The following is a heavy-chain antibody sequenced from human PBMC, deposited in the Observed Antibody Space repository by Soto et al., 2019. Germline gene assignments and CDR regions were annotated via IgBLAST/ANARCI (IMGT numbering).Heavy chain of an antibody. CDR2: IYYSGST. D-gene: IGHD3-10*01. CDR3: ASRSDGGSGSYDY. V-gene: IGHV4-39*01. J-gene: IGHJ4*02. Sequence: SETLSLTCTVSGGSISSSSYYWGWIRQPPGKGLEWIGSIYYSGSTYYNPSLKSRVTISVDTSKNQFSLKPSSVTAADTAVYYCASRSDGGSGSYDYWGQGTLVTVSS. CDR1: GGSISSSSYY.